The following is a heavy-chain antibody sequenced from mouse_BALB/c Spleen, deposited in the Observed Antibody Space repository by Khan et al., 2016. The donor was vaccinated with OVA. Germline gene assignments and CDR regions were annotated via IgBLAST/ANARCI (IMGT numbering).Heavy chain of an antibody. J-gene: IGHJ3*01. V-gene: IGHV1-77*01. CDR1: GYTFTDYY. CDR2: ISPGSGDT. CDR3: ARRNDCGYTFAY. Sequence: QVQLKQSGAELARPGASVKLSCKASGYTFTDYYINWVKQRTGQGLEWIGEISPGSGDTYYNEKFKGKATLTADKSSSKVYMQLSSLTAEATADDLGARRNDCGYTFAYWGQGTPVTVSA. D-gene: IGHD1-2*01.